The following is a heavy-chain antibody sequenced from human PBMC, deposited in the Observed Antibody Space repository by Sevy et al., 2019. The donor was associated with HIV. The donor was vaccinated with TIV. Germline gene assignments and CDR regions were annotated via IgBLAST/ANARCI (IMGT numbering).Heavy chain of an antibody. D-gene: IGHD6-6*01. CDR1: GYTFTSYG. V-gene: IGHV1-18*04. CDR3: ARDGQVYSCSSGDYYYNGMDV. CDR2: ISAYNSKT. Sequence: ASVKVSCKASGYTFTSYGITWVRQAPGQGLEWMGWISAYNSKTNFAQKFQDKFTMTTDTSTSTAYLELRSLTSDDTAVYYCARDGQVYSCSSGDYYYNGMDVWGQGTTVTVSS. J-gene: IGHJ6*02.